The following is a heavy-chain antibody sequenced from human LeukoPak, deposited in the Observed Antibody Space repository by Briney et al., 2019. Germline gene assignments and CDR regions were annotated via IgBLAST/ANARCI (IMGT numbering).Heavy chain of an antibody. V-gene: IGHV4-38-2*01. CDR1: GYSISSGYY. CDR3: ATTCRYSSKPKWDYYYYMDV. J-gene: IGHJ6*03. D-gene: IGHD6-13*01. CDR2: IYHSGST. Sequence: SETLSLTCAVSGYSISSGYYWGWIRQPPGKGLEWIGSIYHSGSTYYNPSLKSRVTISVDTSKNQFSLKLSSVTAADTAVYYCATTCRYSSKPKWDYYYYMDVWGKGTTVTVSS.